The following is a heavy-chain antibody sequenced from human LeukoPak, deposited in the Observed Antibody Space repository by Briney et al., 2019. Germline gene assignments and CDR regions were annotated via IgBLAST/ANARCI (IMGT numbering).Heavy chain of an antibody. CDR3: ATGYYYDSSGMFDH. CDR2: IYYSGST. V-gene: IGHV4-59*01. D-gene: IGHD3-22*01. CDR1: GGSISSYY. Sequence: SETLSLTCTVSGGSISSYYWSWIRQPPGKGLEWIGYIYYSGSTNYNPSLKSRVTISVDTSKNQFPLKLSSVTAADTAVYYCATGYYYDSSGMFDHWGQGTLVTVSS. J-gene: IGHJ4*02.